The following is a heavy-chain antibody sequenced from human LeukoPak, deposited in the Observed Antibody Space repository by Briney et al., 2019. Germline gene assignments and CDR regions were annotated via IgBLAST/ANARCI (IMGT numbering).Heavy chain of an antibody. CDR3: ARGHYDDYE. Sequence: TGGSLRLSCAASGFTFSSYSMNWVRQAPGKGLEWVANIKEHGSETYYVDSVKGRFTISRDNAKNSLYLQMNSLGAEDTAVYYCARGHYDDYEWGRGTLVTVSS. D-gene: IGHD3-16*01. J-gene: IGHJ4*02. CDR1: GFTFSSYS. CDR2: IKEHGSET. V-gene: IGHV3-7*01.